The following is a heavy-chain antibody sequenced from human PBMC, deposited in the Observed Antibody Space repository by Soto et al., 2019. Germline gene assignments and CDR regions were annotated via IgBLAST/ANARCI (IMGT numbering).Heavy chain of an antibody. V-gene: IGHV4-59*01. D-gene: IGHD3-16*02. CDR3: AREEDRNDDYIWGSYPNHYMDV. CDR1: GGSISSYY. J-gene: IGHJ6*03. Sequence: SETLSLTCTVSGGSISSYYWSWIRQPPGKGLEWIGYIYYSGSTNYNPSLKSRVTISVDTSKNQFSLKLSSVTAADTAMYYCAREEDRNDDYIWGSYPNHYMDVWGKGTTVTVSS. CDR2: IYYSGST.